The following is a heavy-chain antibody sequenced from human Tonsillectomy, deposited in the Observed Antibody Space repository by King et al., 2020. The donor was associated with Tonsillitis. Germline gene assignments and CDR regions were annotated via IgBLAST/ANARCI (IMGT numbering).Heavy chain of an antibody. CDR2: ISGSGGST. CDR1: GFTFSSYA. Sequence: VQLVESGGGLVQPGGSLRLSCAASGFTFSSYAMSWVRQAPGKGLEWVSAISGSGGSTYYADSVKGRFTISRDNSKNTLYLRMNSLRAEDTAVYYCAKEGYYYDSSGYPFDYWGQGTLVTVSS. D-gene: IGHD3-22*01. J-gene: IGHJ4*02. CDR3: AKEGYYYDSSGYPFDY. V-gene: IGHV3-23*04.